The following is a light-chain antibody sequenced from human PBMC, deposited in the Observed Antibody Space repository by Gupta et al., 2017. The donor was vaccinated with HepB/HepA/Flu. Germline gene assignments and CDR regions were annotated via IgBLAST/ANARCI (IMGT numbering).Light chain of an antibody. J-gene: IGKJ4*01. CDR3: QQSYSTPLT. CDR1: QSISSY. V-gene: IGKV1-39*01. Sequence: DIQMTPSPSSLSASVGDRVTITCRASQSISSYLNWYQQKPEKAPKLLIYAASSLQSGVPSRFSGSGSGTDFTLTISSLQPGDFATYYCQQSYSTPLTFGGGTKVEIK. CDR2: AAS.